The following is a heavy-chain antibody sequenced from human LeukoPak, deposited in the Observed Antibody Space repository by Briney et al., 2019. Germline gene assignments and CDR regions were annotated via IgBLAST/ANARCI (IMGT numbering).Heavy chain of an antibody. CDR1: GGSVTSGSYY. D-gene: IGHD1-26*01. V-gene: IGHV4-39*07. CDR2: INHSGST. CDR3: ARGRIVGATSPLVY. Sequence: SETLSLTCSVSGGSVTSGSYYWSWIRQPPGKGLEWIGEINHSGSTNYNPSLKSRVTISVDTSKNQFSLKLSSVTAADTAVYYCARGRIVGATSPLVYWGQGTLVTVSS. J-gene: IGHJ4*02.